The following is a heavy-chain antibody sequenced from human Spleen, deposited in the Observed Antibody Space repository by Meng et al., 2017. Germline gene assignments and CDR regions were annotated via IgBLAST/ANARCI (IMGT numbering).Heavy chain of an antibody. D-gene: IGHD2-2*01. CDR2: IIPIFGTA. CDR1: GGTFSSYA. V-gene: IGHV1-69*06. CDR3: ARKAGNCISTTCYSLDY. Sequence: SVKVSCKASGGTFSSYAISWVRQAPGQGLEGMGGIIPIFGTANYAQKFQGRVTITADKSTSTAYMELSRLRSEDTAVYFCARKAGNCISTTCYSLDYWGQGTLVTVSS. J-gene: IGHJ4*02.